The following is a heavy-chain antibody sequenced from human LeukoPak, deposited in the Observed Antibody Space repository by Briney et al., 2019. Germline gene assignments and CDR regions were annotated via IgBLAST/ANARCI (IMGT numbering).Heavy chain of an antibody. CDR2: IYSSGST. CDR1: GGSISSYY. V-gene: IGHV4-59*01. D-gene: IGHD1-26*01. CDR3: ARVRVGATFDD. Sequence: PSETLSLTCTVSGGSISSYYWSWIRQPPGKGLEWIGYIYSSGSTNYSPSLKSRVTISVDTSKNQFSLNLTSVTAADTAVYSRARVRVGATFDDWGQGTLVTVSS. J-gene: IGHJ4*02.